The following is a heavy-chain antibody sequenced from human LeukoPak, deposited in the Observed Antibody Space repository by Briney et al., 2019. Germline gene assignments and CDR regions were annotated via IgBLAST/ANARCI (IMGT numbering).Heavy chain of an antibody. CDR3: ARGYYSFDP. CDR2: INHSGST. D-gene: IGHD3-10*01. J-gene: IGHJ5*02. CDR1: GGSFSGYY. Sequence: SETLSLTCAVYGGSFSGYYWSWIRQPPGKGLEWIGEINHSGSTNYNPSLKSRVTISLDTSKNQFSLKMSSVTAADTAVYYCARGYYSFDPWGQGTLVTVSS. V-gene: IGHV4-34*01.